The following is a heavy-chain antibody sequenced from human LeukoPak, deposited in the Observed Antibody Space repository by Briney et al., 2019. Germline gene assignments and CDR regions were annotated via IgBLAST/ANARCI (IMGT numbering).Heavy chain of an antibody. J-gene: IGHJ3*02. CDR2: ISYDGSNT. CDR1: GFSFRSYT. Sequence: GRSLRLSCAPSGFSFRSYTMHWVRQAPGKGLECVAVISYDGSNTYYTDSVKGRFTISRDNSKNTLDLQMNSLRAEDTAMYYCARGGYYNSSGYWIWGQGTMVTVSS. V-gene: IGHV3-30-3*01. D-gene: IGHD3-22*01. CDR3: ARGGYYNSSGYWI.